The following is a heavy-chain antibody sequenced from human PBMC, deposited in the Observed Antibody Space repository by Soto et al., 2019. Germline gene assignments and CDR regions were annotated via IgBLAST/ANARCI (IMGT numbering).Heavy chain of an antibody. CDR2: IIPILGIA. CDR1: GGTFSSYT. Sequence: ASVKVSSKASGGTFSSYTISWVRQAPGQGLEWMGRIIPILGIANYAQKFQGRVTITADKSTSTAYMELSSLRSEDTAVYYCASWPVLQVTGDGYYYYGMDVWG. D-gene: IGHD7-27*01. CDR3: ASWPVLQVTGDGYYYYGMDV. J-gene: IGHJ6*02. V-gene: IGHV1-69*02.